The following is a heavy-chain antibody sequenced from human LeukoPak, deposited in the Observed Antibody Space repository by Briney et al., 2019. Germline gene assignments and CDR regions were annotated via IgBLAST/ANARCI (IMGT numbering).Heavy chain of an antibody. J-gene: IGHJ4*02. Sequence: ASVKVSCKASGYTFTNSDIYWVRQAPGQGLEWMGIIDPSGGSTIYAQKFQGRVTMTRDMSTSTVYMQLSSLRSEDTAVYYCARGGHGTSVAVAGTGDYWGQGTLVTVSS. CDR1: GYTFTNSD. CDR2: IDPSGGST. CDR3: ARGGHGTSVAVAGTGDY. D-gene: IGHD6-19*01. V-gene: IGHV1-46*01.